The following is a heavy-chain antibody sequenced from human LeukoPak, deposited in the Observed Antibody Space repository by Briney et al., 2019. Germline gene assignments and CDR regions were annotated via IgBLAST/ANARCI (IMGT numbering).Heavy chain of an antibody. CDR3: ARFGELIYNIDI. V-gene: IGHV3-11*04. CDR1: GFSVRTTY. CDR2: ISSSGSTI. Sequence: GGSLRLSCAASGFSVRTTYMSWVRQAPGKGLEWVSYISSSGSTIYYADSVKGRFTISRDNSKNTLYLQMNSLRAEDTAVYYCARFGELIYNIDIWGQGTMVTVSS. D-gene: IGHD3-10*01. J-gene: IGHJ3*02.